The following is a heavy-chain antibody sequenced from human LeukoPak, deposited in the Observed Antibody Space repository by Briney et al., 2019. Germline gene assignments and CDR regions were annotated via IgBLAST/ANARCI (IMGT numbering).Heavy chain of an antibody. CDR1: GFTFSSA. J-gene: IGHJ4*02. Sequence: QTGGSLRLSCAASGFTFSSAMSWVRQAPGKGLEWVSAISGSGGSTDYADSVKGRFTISRDNSKNTLYLQMNSLRAEDTAVYYCAKAVPAGYRRGFDYWGQGTLVTVSS. V-gene: IGHV3-23*01. D-gene: IGHD5-18*01. CDR3: AKAVPAGYRRGFDY. CDR2: ISGSGGST.